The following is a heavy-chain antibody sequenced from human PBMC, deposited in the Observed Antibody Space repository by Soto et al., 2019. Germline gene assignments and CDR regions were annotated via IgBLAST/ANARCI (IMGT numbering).Heavy chain of an antibody. CDR3: ARVICSSTSCPNNWFDP. CDR1: GYTFTGYY. CDR2: INPNRGGT. D-gene: IGHD2-2*01. V-gene: IGHV1-2*02. J-gene: IGHJ5*02. Sequence: ASVKVSCKASGYTFTGYYMHWVRQAPGQGLEWMGWINPNRGGTNYAQKFQGRVTMTRDTSISTAYMELSRLRSDDTAVYYCARVICSSTSCPNNWFDPWGQGTLVTVSS.